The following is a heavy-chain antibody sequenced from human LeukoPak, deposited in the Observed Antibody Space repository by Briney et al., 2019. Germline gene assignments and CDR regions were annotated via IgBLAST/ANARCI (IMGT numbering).Heavy chain of an antibody. J-gene: IGHJ4*02. CDR1: GFTFRSYA. CDR2: ISGSGGST. CDR3: AKSQGSGYYRGHIDY. V-gene: IGHV3-23*01. D-gene: IGHD3-22*01. Sequence: GGSLRLSCAASGFTFRSYAMAWVRQAPGKGLEWVSGISGSGGSTYYGDSVKGRFTMSRDNSKNTLYLQMNSLRAEDTAVYYCAKSQGSGYYRGHIDYWGQGTLVTVSA.